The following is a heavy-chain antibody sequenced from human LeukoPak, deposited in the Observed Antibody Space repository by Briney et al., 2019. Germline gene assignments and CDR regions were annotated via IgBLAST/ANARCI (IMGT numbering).Heavy chain of an antibody. CDR1: GGSISSGDYY. Sequence: PSETLSLTCTVSGGSISSGDYYWSWIRQPPGKGLEWIGYIYYSGSTYYNPSLKSRVTISVDTSKNQFSLKLSSVTAADTAVYYCASLTGDQPFDYWGQGTLVTVSS. CDR2: IYYSGST. V-gene: IGHV4-30-4*01. D-gene: IGHD7-27*01. CDR3: ASLTGDQPFDY. J-gene: IGHJ4*02.